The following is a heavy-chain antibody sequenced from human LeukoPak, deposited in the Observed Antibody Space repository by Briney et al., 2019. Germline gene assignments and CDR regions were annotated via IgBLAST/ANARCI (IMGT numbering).Heavy chain of an antibody. CDR3: ARLGGSGSYPKY. D-gene: IGHD3-10*01. CDR1: GYSFTSYW. J-gene: IGHJ4*02. Sequence: GESLKISCKGSGYSFTSYWISRVRQMPGKGLERMGRIDPRDSYTNYSPSFQGHVTISADKSISTAYLQWSSLKASDTAMYYCARLGGSGSYPKYWGQGTLVTVSS. CDR2: IDPRDSYT. V-gene: IGHV5-10-1*01.